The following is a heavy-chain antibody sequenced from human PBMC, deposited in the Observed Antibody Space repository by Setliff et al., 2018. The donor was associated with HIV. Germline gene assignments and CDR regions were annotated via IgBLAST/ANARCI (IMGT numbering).Heavy chain of an antibody. Sequence: SETLSLTCTVSGGPMSGYYWSWLRQSPVKGPEWIGYIYSSGTTNYNPSFKSRVSISLDTSRSQFSLMLSSVTAADTAIYYCAKYWRASGTYVFDIWGLGTMVTVSS. CDR2: IYSSGTT. V-gene: IGHV4-4*08. J-gene: IGHJ3*02. CDR1: GGPMSGYY. D-gene: IGHD2-15*01. CDR3: AKYWRASGTYVFDI.